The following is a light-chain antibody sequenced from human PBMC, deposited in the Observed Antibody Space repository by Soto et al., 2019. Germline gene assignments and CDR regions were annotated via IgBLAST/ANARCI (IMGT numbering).Light chain of an antibody. CDR3: QSYDSSLSGSGV. J-gene: IGLJ2*01. V-gene: IGLV1-40*01. Sequence: QSVLPQPASVSGAPGQRVTISCTESSSNIGAGYDVHWYQQLPGTAPKLLIYGNSNRPSGVPDRFSGSKSGTSASLAITGLQAEDEADYYWQSYDSSLSGSGVFGGGTKLTVL. CDR2: GNS. CDR1: SSNIGAGYD.